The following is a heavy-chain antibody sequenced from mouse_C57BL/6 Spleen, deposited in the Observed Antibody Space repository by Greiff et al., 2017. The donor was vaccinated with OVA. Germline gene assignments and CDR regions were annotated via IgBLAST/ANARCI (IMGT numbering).Heavy chain of an antibody. CDR2: IYPGDGDT. J-gene: IGHJ1*03. V-gene: IGHV1-82*01. CDR3: ARYPWGYWYFDV. CDR1: GYAFSSSW. Sequence: VQLKQSGPELVKPGASVKISCKASGYAFSSSWMNWVKQRPGKGLEWIGRIYPGDGDTNYNGKFKGKATLTADKSSSTAYMQLSSLTSEDSAVYFCARYPWGYWYFDVWGTGTTVTVSS.